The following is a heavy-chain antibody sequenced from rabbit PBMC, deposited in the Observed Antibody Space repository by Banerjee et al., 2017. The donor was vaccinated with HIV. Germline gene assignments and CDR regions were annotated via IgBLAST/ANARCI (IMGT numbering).Heavy chain of an antibody. J-gene: IGHJ4*01. Sequence: QEQLEESGGGLVKPEGSLTLTCTASGIDFSSSYWICWVRQAPGKGLEWIACIYAGSSGSTYYASWAKGRFTISKTSSTAVTLQMTSLTAADTATYFCAKNTGGYAGYAGAFNLWGQGTLVTVS. V-gene: IGHV1S45*01. D-gene: IGHD7-1*01. CDR1: GIDFSSSYW. CDR2: IYAGSSGST. CDR3: AKNTGGYAGYAGAFNL.